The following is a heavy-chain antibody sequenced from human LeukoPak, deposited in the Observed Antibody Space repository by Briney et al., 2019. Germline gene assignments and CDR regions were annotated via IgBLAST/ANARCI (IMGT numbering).Heavy chain of an antibody. CDR3: ASPGIAAAGFYYYYGMDV. Sequence: GASVKVSCKASGYSFTSFGITWVRQAPGQGLERVGWISAYNGHTNYAPRFQGRVSMTTDISASTAYMELSSLRSEDTAVYYCASPGIAAAGFYYYYGMDVWGKGTTVTVSS. CDR2: ISAYNGHT. D-gene: IGHD6-13*01. V-gene: IGHV1-18*04. CDR1: GYSFTSFG. J-gene: IGHJ6*04.